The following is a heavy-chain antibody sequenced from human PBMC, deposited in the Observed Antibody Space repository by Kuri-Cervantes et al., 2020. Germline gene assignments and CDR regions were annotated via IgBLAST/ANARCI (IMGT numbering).Heavy chain of an antibody. CDR1: GFTFSSYW. CDR2: ISSDGTKT. D-gene: IGHD3-10*01. V-gene: IGHV3-74*01. CDR3: ARDIKSYYMDA. Sequence: GGSLRLSCAASGFTFSSYWMHWVRQAPGKGLVWVSRISSDGTKTSYADSVKGRFTISRDNSKNTLDLQVNSLRAEDTAIYYCARDIKSYYMDAWGEGTTVTVSS. J-gene: IGHJ6*03.